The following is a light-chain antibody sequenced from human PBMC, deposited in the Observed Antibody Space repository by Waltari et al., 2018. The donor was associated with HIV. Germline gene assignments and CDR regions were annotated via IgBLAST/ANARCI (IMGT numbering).Light chain of an antibody. Sequence: ETLMTQSPPTVSASPGEGVTLLRRARQTVGANVAWYEQILGQAPRLLIFAASTRATAIPDRLHGSGSGTDFTLTINGLQSEDFAVYFCQQYNRWPWTFGQGTRVEV. V-gene: IGKV3-15*01. CDR3: QQYNRWPWT. J-gene: IGKJ1*01. CDR1: QTVGAN. CDR2: AAS.